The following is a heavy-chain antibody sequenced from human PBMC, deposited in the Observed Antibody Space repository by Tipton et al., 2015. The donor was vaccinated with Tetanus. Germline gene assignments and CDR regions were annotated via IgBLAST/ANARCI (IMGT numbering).Heavy chain of an antibody. CDR2: INHSETT. D-gene: IGHD6-19*01. J-gene: IGHJ4*02. CDR1: GGSFGGYY. Sequence: TLSLTCAVYGGSFGGYYWTWIRQPPGKGLEWIGEINHSETTHYNPSLKSRVTISRDTSKTHFYLNLSSVTAAFTAVYYCARPIKQWLLPVDSWGQGTLVTFSS. V-gene: IGHV4-34*01. CDR3: ARPIKQWLLPVDS.